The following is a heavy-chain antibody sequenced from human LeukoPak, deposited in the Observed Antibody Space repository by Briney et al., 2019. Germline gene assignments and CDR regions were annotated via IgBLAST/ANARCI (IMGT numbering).Heavy chain of an antibody. V-gene: IGHV4-39*07. CDR1: GGSISSSSYY. D-gene: IGHD3-3*01. Sequence: PSETLSLTCTVSGGSISSSSYYWGWIRQPPGKGLEWIGSIYYSGSTYYNPSLKSRVTISVDTSKNQFSLKLSSVTAADTAVYYCARAPTLAYYDFWSGYYTSLRYDAFDIWGQGTMVTVSS. J-gene: IGHJ3*02. CDR2: IYYSGST. CDR3: ARAPTLAYYDFWSGYYTSLRYDAFDI.